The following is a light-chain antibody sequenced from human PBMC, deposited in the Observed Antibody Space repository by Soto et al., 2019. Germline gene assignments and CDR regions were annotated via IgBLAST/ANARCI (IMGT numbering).Light chain of an antibody. J-gene: IGKJ4*01. Sequence: DSLLTHSPYALAVSLGERATINCKSSQSVLYSSNNKNYLACYQQKPGQPPKLLIYWASTRESGVPDRFSGSGSGTDFTLTISSLQAEDVAVYYCQQYYSTPLTFGGGTKVDIK. CDR3: QQYYSTPLT. CDR2: WAS. V-gene: IGKV4-1*01. CDR1: QSVLYSSNNKNY.